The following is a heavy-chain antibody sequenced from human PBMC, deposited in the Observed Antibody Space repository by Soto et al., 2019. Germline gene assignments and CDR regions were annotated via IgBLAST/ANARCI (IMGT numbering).Heavy chain of an antibody. Sequence: VQPLESGGGLVQPGGSLRLSCAASGFSFSGYAMSWVRQAPGKGLGWVSGISGGDGSTYYADSLEGRFTISRDNSKNTLYLQMNSLRAEDTAVYYCAKGRSWPYYFDYWGQGTLVTVSS. V-gene: IGHV3-23*01. J-gene: IGHJ4*02. CDR3: AKGRSWPYYFDY. CDR2: ISGGDGST. D-gene: IGHD6-13*01. CDR1: GFSFSGYA.